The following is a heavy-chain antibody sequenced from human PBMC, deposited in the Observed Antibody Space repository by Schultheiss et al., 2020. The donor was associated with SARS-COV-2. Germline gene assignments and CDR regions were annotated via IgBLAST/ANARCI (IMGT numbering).Heavy chain of an antibody. V-gene: IGHV4-39*07. J-gene: IGHJ4*02. CDR3: ASYGDYGGSAIGY. CDR1: GGSISSGGYY. CDR2: IYTSGST. Sequence: SETLSLTCTVSGGSISSGGYYWGWIRQPPGKGLEWIGSIYTSGSTNYNPSLKSRVTMSVDTSKNQFSLKLSSVTAADTAVYYCASYGDYGGSAIGYWGQGTLVTVSS. D-gene: IGHD4-17*01.